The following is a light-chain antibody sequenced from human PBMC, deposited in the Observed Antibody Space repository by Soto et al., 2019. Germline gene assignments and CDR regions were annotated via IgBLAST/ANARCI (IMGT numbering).Light chain of an antibody. CDR3: MQALQTPRT. CDR1: QSLLHSNGYNY. CDR2: LGS. V-gene: IGKV2-28*01. Sequence: DTVMTQSPLSLPVTPGEPASISCRSSQSLLHSNGYNYLDWYLQKPGQSPQLLIYLGSNRASGVPDRFSGSGSGTDFTLKISRVEAEYVGVYYCMQALQTPRTFGQGTKVEIK. J-gene: IGKJ1*01.